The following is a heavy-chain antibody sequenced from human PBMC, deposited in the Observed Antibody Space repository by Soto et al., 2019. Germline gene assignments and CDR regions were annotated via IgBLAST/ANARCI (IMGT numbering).Heavy chain of an antibody. CDR1: GYTFTSYY. CDR3: ARGSARTTVVTPHFDY. V-gene: IGHV1-46*03. D-gene: IGHD4-17*01. J-gene: IGHJ4*02. Sequence: ASVKVSCKASGYTFTSYYMHWVRQAPGQGLEWMGIINPSGGSTSYAQKFQGRVTMTRDTSTSTVYMELSSLRSEDTAVYYCARGSARTTVVTPHFDYWGQGTLVTVSS. CDR2: INPSGGST.